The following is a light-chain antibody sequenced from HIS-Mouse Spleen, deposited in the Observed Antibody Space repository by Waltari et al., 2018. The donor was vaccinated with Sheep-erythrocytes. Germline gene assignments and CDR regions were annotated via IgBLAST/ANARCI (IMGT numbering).Light chain of an antibody. CDR1: SSNIGSTT. CDR2: GNN. CDR3: AAWDDSLNGVV. V-gene: IGLV1-44*01. Sequence: QSVLTQPPSASGTPGQRVTISCSGSSSNIGSTTVNWSQQLPGTAPKLLIYGNNQRPSGVPDRFSGSKSGTSASLAISGLQSEDEADYYCAAWDDSLNGVVFGGGTKLTVL. J-gene: IGLJ2*01.